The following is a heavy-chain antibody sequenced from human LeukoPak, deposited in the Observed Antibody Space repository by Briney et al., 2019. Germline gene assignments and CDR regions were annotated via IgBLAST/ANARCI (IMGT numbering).Heavy chain of an antibody. V-gene: IGHV3-30-3*01. Sequence: GGSLRLSCAASGFTFSSYAMPWVRQAPGKGLEWVAVISYDGSNKYYADSVKGRFTISRDNSKNTLYLQMNSLRAEDTAVYYCARDTIVGATSPYFDYWGQGTLVTVSS. D-gene: IGHD1-26*01. J-gene: IGHJ4*02. CDR2: ISYDGSNK. CDR3: ARDTIVGATSPYFDY. CDR1: GFTFSSYA.